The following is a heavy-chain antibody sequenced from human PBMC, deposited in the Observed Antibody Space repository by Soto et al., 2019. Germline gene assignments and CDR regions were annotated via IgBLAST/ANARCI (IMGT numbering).Heavy chain of an antibody. CDR1: GYRFTTYA. V-gene: IGHV1-18*01. CDR2: ISPHNNNT. Sequence: QEQLVQSETEVKKPGASVKVSCKASGYRFTTYAITWVRQAPGQGLEWMGWISPHNNNTEYVQKFQGRVAMTADTSTSTTYMEVRSLRSDDTALYYCARGKFYFDNWGQGTLVTVSS. J-gene: IGHJ4*02. CDR3: ARGKFYFDN.